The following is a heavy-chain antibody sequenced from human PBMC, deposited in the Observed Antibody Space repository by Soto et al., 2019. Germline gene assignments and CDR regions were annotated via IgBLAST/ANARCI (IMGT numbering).Heavy chain of an antibody. Sequence: PGESLKISCKASGYSFTSYWIGWVRQMPGKGLEWMGIIYPGDSEIRYSPPFQGQVTLSADKSTSTAYLQWNSLKASDTAMYYCVRSDNGGWCMFDRWGQGIPVTVSS. CDR3: VRSDNGGWCMFDR. D-gene: IGHD2-15*01. V-gene: IGHV5-51*01. CDR2: IYPGDSEI. CDR1: GYSFTSYW. J-gene: IGHJ5*02.